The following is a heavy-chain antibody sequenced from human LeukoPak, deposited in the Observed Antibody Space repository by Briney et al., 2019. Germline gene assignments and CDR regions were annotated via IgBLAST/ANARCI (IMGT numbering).Heavy chain of an antibody. J-gene: IGHJ4*02. V-gene: IGHV1-69*01. CDR1: GGTFSIYA. CDR3: AREQGIAVAGYAFDY. D-gene: IGHD6-19*01. Sequence: GSSVKVSFKSSGGTFSIYAISWVRQAPGQGLEWMGGIIPIFGTANYAQKFQGRVTITADESTSTAYMELSSLRSEDKAVYYCAREQGIAVAGYAFDYWGQGTLVTVSS. CDR2: IIPIFGTA.